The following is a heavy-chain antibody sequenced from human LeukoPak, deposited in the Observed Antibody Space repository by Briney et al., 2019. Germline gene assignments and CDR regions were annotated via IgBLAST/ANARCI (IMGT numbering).Heavy chain of an antibody. CDR3: AREGTTAPNN. CDR1: GFTFSSYW. Sequence: PGGSLRLSCAASGFTFSSYWMSWVRQAPGKGLEWVANIKHDGSATYYADSVKGRFTISRDNAKNSLYLQMSSLRAEDTAVYYCAREGTTAPNNWGQGTLVTVSS. V-gene: IGHV3-7*01. CDR2: IKHDGSAT. J-gene: IGHJ4*02. D-gene: IGHD4-11*01.